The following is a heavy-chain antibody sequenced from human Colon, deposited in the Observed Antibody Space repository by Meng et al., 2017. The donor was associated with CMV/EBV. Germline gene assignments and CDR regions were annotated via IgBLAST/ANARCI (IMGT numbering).Heavy chain of an antibody. CDR1: GGTFSSYV. CDR3: AAYYDFWSGYYTDRHFDY. J-gene: IGHJ4*02. Sequence: ASVKVSCKASGGTFSSYVISWVRQAPGQGLEWMGWINPNSGGTNYAQKFQGRVTMTRDTSISTAYMELSRLRSDDTAVYYCAAYYDFWSGYYTDRHFDYWGQGTLVTVSS. D-gene: IGHD3-3*01. CDR2: INPNSGGT. V-gene: IGHV1-2*02.